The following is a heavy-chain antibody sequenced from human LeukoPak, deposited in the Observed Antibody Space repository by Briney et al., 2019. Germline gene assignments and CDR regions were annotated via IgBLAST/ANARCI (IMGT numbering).Heavy chain of an antibody. CDR3: AVTGYSSGWGAFDI. CDR1: GGSISSYY. Sequence: SETLSLTRTVSGGSISSYYWSWIRQPAGKGLEWIGRIYTSGSTNYNPSLKSRVTMSVDTSKNQFSLKLSSVTAADTAVYYCAVTGYSSGWGAFDIWGQGTMVTVSS. V-gene: IGHV4-4*07. CDR2: IYTSGST. D-gene: IGHD6-19*01. J-gene: IGHJ3*02.